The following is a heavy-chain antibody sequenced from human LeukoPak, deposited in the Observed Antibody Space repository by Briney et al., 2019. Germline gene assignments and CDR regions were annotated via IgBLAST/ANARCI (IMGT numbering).Heavy chain of an antibody. CDR1: GFTFSSYW. CDR2: IKQDGSEK. Sequence: GGSLRLSCAASGFTFSSYWMTWVRQAPGKGLEWVANIKQDGSEKYYVDSVKGRFTISRDNAKNSLYLQMNSLRAEDTAVYYCARSRYSYGPNFDYWGQGTLVTVSS. V-gene: IGHV3-7*01. D-gene: IGHD5-18*01. J-gene: IGHJ4*02. CDR3: ARSRYSYGPNFDY.